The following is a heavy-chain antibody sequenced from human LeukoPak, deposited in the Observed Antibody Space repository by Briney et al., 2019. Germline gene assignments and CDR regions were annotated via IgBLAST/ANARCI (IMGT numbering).Heavy chain of an antibody. CDR1: GVSISDYY. Sequence: ETLSLTCTVSGVSISDYYWSWVRQPPGKGLEWVSAISGSGGSTYYADSVKGRFTISRDNSKNTLYLQMNSLRAEDTAVYYCAKDTSDYWGQGTLVTVSS. CDR2: ISGSGGST. V-gene: IGHV3-23*01. J-gene: IGHJ4*02. CDR3: AKDTSDY.